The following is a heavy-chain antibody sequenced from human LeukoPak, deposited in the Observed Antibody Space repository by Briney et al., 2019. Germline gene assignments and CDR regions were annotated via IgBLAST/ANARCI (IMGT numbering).Heavy chain of an antibody. J-gene: IGHJ4*02. CDR2: ISGSGGST. D-gene: IGHD2-15*01. Sequence: GGSLRLSCAASGFTLSSYAMSWVRQAPGKGLEWVSAISGSGGSTYYADSVKGRFTISRDNSKNTLYLQMNSLRAEDTAVYYCAKDAAGGYCSGGSCYFPEYYFDYWGQGTLVTVSS. CDR3: AKDAAGGYCSGGSCYFPEYYFDY. CDR1: GFTLSSYA. V-gene: IGHV3-23*01.